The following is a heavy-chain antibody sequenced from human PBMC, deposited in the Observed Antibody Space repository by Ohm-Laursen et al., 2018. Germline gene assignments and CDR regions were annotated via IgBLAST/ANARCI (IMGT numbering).Heavy chain of an antibody. V-gene: IGHV3-23*01. CDR1: GFTFSNYA. CDR2: ITGSGGST. Sequence: SLRLSCAASGFTFSNYAMSWVRQAPGKGLEWVSAITGSGGSTYHADSVKGRFTISRDNSKNTLYLQMNSLRAEDTAVYYCAKSGSEDFGWALHDAFDIWGQGTMVTVSS. D-gene: IGHD3-16*01. J-gene: IGHJ3*02. CDR3: AKSGSEDFGWALHDAFDI.